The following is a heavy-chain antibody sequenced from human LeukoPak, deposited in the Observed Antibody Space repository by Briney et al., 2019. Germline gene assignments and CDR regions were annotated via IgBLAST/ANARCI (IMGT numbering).Heavy chain of an antibody. V-gene: IGHV2-70*01. J-gene: IGHJ4*02. CDR1: GFSLSTSGMC. CDR2: IDWDDDK. CDR3: ARILCNYYDSSGYYPDY. Sequence: SGPALVKPTQTLTLTCTFSGFSLSTSGMCVSWIRQPPGKALEWLALIDWDDDKYYSTSLKTRLTISKDTSKNQVVLTMTNMDPVDTATYYCARILCNYYDSSGYYPDYWGQGTLVTVSS. D-gene: IGHD3-22*01.